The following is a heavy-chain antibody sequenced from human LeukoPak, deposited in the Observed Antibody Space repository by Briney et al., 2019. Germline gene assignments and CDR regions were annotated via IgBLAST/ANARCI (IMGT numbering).Heavy chain of an antibody. Sequence: ASVKVSCKASGYTFTDYYMHWVRQAPGQGLEWMGWINPNSGGTNYAQKFQGRVTMTRDTSISTAYMELSRLRSDDTAMYYCARGGYNYDILTGYYTSDWFDPWGQGTLVTVSS. J-gene: IGHJ5*02. D-gene: IGHD3-9*01. CDR1: GYTFTDYY. CDR3: ARGGYNYDILTGYYTSDWFDP. V-gene: IGHV1-2*02. CDR2: INPNSGGT.